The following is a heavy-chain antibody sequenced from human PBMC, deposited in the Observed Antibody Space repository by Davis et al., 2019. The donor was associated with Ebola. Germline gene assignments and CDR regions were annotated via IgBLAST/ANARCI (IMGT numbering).Heavy chain of an antibody. V-gene: IGHV4-59*11. J-gene: IGHJ4*02. CDR1: GGSISGHY. D-gene: IGHD5-12*01. CDR2: IHYSGTT. CDR3: ASTLRGFILHYFNF. Sequence: PGGSLRLSCSVSGGSISGHYWNWIRQVPGKGLEWIGYIHYSGTTKYNPSLRRRVTTSVDASKNQLSLRLSSVTAADTAVYYCASTLRGFILHYFNFWGQGTLVTVSS.